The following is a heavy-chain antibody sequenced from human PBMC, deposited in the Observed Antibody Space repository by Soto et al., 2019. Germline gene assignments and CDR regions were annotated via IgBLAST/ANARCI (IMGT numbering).Heavy chain of an antibody. CDR1: GYTFTSYS. Sequence: ASVKVSCKASGYTFTSYSMHWVRQAPGQRLEWMGWINAGNGNTKYSQKFQGRVTITRDTSASTAYMELSSLRSEDTAVYYCARRAFYGDYADYWGQGTLVTVSS. V-gene: IGHV1-3*01. J-gene: IGHJ4*02. CDR3: ARRAFYGDYADY. CDR2: INAGNGNT. D-gene: IGHD4-17*01.